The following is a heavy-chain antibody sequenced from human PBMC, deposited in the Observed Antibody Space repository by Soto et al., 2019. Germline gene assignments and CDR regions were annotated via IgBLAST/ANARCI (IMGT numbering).Heavy chain of an antibody. CDR1: GGSISSYY. CDR3: ARWGRMDWFDP. D-gene: IGHD3-16*01. Sequence: TLSLTCTVSGGSISSYYWSWIRQPPGKGLEWIGYIYYSGSTNYNPSLKSRVTISVDTSKNQFSLKLSSVTAADTAVYYCARWGRMDWFDPWGQGTLVTVSS. V-gene: IGHV4-59*12. CDR2: IYYSGST. J-gene: IGHJ5*02.